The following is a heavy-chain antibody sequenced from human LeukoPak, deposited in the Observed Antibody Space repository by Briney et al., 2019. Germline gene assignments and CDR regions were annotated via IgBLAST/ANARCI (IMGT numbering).Heavy chain of an antibody. CDR2: IYDSGST. J-gene: IGHJ4*02. CDR3: ARVSSSSWYYFDY. V-gene: IGHV4-59*01. Sequence: SETLSLTCTVSGGSISSYYWSWIRQPPGKGLEWIGYIYDSGSTNYNPSLKSRVTISVDTSKNQFSLKLSSVTAADTAVYYCARVSSSSWYYFDYWGQGTLVTVSS. D-gene: IGHD6-13*01. CDR1: GGSISSYY.